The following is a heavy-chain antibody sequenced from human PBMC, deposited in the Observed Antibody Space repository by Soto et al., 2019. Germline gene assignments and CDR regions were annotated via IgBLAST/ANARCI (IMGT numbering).Heavy chain of an antibody. CDR3: ANCRPPVAGYFDY. CDR2: TSFDGSSG. J-gene: IGHJ4*02. Sequence: QVQLVESGGGVVQPGRSLRLSCAASGFTFSSSGMHWVRQAPGKGLEWVAVTSFDGSSGYYADSVRGRFTISRDNSNNTLYLQMYSRRSEDTAVYYCANCRPPVAGYFDYWGQGTLVTVSS. V-gene: IGHV3-30*18. CDR1: GFTFSSSG. D-gene: IGHD6-19*01.